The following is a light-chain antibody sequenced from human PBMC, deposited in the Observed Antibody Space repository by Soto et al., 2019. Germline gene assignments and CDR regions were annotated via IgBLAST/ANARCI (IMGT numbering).Light chain of an antibody. V-gene: IGKV3-20*01. CDR2: ETS. J-gene: IGKJ4*01. CDR1: QTVRNNY. CDR3: QQYGSYPLT. Sequence: EIVLTQSPGTLSLSPGERATLSCRASQTVRNNYLAWYQQKPGQAPRLLIYETSSRATGIPDRFSGSGSGTDFTLTVSRLEPEDFAVYFCQQYGSYPLTFGGGTKVDIK.